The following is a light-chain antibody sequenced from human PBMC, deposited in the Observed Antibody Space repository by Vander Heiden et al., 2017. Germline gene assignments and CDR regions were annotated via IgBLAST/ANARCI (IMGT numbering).Light chain of an antibody. CDR1: NSDIGNYDY. CDR3: CSLTSISTHVI. CDR2: EVG. Sequence: QSALTQPASVSGSPRLSITLSCPGTNSDIGNYDYVSWYQPPPCTAPTLIIYEVGNRPAWVANCFAGAKSGNTASLTISGRQAEEEADYCCCSLTSISTHVIFGGGTKLTVL. V-gene: IGLV2-14*01. J-gene: IGLJ2*01.